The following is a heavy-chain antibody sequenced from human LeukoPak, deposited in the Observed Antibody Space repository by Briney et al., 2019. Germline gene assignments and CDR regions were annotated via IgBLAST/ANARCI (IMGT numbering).Heavy chain of an antibody. V-gene: IGHV3-30*18. CDR2: ISYDGSNK. J-gene: IGHJ4*02. CDR1: GFTFSSYG. CDR3: AKGGISGWGFFDY. D-gene: IGHD6-19*01. Sequence: GGSLRLSCAASGFTFSSYGMHWVRQAPGKGLEGVAVISYDGSNKYYADSVKGRFTISRDNSKNTLYLQMNSLRAEDTAVYYCAKGGISGWGFFDYWGQGTLVTVSS.